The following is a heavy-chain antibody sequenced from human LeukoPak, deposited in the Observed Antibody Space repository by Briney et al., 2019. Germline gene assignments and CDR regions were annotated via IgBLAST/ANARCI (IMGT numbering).Heavy chain of an antibody. J-gene: IGHJ4*02. V-gene: IGHV3-23*01. CDR2: ISGSGGST. CDR1: GFIFRSYG. CDR3: ARKGTFGSYFDY. Sequence: PGGSLRLSCAASGFIFRSYGMSWVRQAPGKGLEWVSAISGSGGSTYYADSVKGRFTISRDNSKNTLYLQMNSLRAEDTAVYYCARKGTFGSYFDYWGQGTLVTVSS. D-gene: IGHD3-3*02.